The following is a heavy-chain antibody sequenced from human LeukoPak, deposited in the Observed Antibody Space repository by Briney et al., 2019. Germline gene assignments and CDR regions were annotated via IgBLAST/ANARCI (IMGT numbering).Heavy chain of an antibody. CDR2: IKSDSGGT. Sequence: ASVKVSCKASGYTFTGYYLHWIRQAPGQGLEWMGWIKSDSGGTKSAQKFQDRVTMTRDTSISTAYMELGGLISHDTAMYYCATNAAGSSFDYWGQGTLVTVSS. D-gene: IGHD6-13*01. CDR1: GYTFTGYY. V-gene: IGHV1-2*02. CDR3: ATNAAGSSFDY. J-gene: IGHJ4*02.